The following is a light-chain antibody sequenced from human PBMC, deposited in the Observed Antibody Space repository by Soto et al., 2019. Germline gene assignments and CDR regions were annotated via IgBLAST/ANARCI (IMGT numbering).Light chain of an antibody. V-gene: IGLV1-44*01. Sequence: QSLLTQPPSVSGTPGQRGTISYSGSSSNIGSNTVNWYQQLPGTAPKLLIYTKNQRPSGVPDRFSGSRSGTSASLAISGLQSEDEADYYCAAWDDSLNGYVFGTGTKLTVL. CDR1: SSNIGSNT. CDR2: TKN. CDR3: AAWDDSLNGYV. J-gene: IGLJ1*01.